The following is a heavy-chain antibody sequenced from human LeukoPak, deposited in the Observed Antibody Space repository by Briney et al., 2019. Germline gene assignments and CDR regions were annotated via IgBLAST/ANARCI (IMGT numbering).Heavy chain of an antibody. J-gene: IGHJ3*02. CDR2: INWNGGST. CDR3: ARTQTPGVGANDAFDI. D-gene: IGHD1-26*01. Sequence: GGPLRLSCAASGFTFDDYGMSWVRQAPGKGLEWVSGINWNGGSTGYADSVKGRFTISRDNAKNSLYLQMNSLRAEDTALYYCARTQTPGVGANDAFDIWGQGTMVTVSS. V-gene: IGHV3-20*04. CDR1: GFTFDDYG.